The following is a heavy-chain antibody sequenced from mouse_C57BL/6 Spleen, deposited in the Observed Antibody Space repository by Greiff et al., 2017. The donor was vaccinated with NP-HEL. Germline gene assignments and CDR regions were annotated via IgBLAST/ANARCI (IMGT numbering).Heavy chain of an antibody. J-gene: IGHJ3*01. CDR3: TIITTVVDWFAY. Sequence: VQLQQSGAELVRPGASVTLSCKASGYTFTDYEMHWVKQTPVHGLEWIGAIDPESGGTAYNQKFKGKAILTADKSSSTAYMELRSLTSEDSAVYYCTIITTVVDWFAYWGQGTLVTVSA. V-gene: IGHV1-15*01. D-gene: IGHD1-1*01. CDR2: IDPESGGT. CDR1: GYTFTDYE.